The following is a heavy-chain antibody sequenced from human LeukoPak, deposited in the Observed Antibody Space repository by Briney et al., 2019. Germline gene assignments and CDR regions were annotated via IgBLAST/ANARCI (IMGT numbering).Heavy chain of an antibody. J-gene: IGHJ4*02. CDR3: ARDCSSTSCYWVFDY. Sequence: GGSLRLSCAASGFAFSSYSMNWVRQAPGKWLEWVSYISSSSSTIYYADSVKGRFTISRDNAKNSLYLQMNSLRAEDTAVYYCARDCSSTSCYWVFDYWGQGTLVTVSS. CDR1: GFAFSSYS. CDR2: ISSSSSTI. D-gene: IGHD2-2*01. V-gene: IGHV3-48*04.